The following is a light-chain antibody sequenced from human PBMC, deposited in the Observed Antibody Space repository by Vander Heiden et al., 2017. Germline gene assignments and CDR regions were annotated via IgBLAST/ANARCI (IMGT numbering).Light chain of an antibody. Sequence: DIQMTQPPSSLSASVGDRVTITCRASQSISSYLNWYQQKPGKAPKLLIYSASSLQSGVPSRFSGSGSGTDVTLTISSLQPEDVATYYCQQSYSTPDLTFGGGTKVEIK. CDR1: QSISSY. CDR3: QQSYSTPDLT. J-gene: IGKJ4*01. V-gene: IGKV1-39*01. CDR2: SAS.